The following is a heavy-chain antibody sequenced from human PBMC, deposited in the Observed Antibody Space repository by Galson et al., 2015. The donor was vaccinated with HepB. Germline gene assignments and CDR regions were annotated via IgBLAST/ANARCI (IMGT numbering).Heavy chain of an antibody. J-gene: IGHJ4*02. Sequence: SLRLSCAASGFTFSSYWMSWVRQAPGKGLEWVANIKQDGSEKYYVDSVKGRFTISRDNAKNSLYLQMNSLRAEDTAVYYCARPRYCSGGSCYPHFDYWGQGTLVTVSS. V-gene: IGHV3-7*03. CDR3: ARPRYCSGGSCYPHFDY. CDR2: IKQDGSEK. CDR1: GFTFSSYW. D-gene: IGHD2-15*01.